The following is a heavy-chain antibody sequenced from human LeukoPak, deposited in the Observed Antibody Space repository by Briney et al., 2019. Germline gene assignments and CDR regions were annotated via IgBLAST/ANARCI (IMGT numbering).Heavy chain of an antibody. V-gene: IGHV3-33*01. CDR2: IWYDGSNK. D-gene: IGHD3-10*01. J-gene: IGHJ4*02. Sequence: QAGGSLRLSCAASGFTFSSYGMHWVRQAPGKGLEWVAVIWYDGSNKYYADSVKGRFTISRDNSKNTLYPQMNSQRAEDTAVYYCARGPMGVRGALNYWGQGTLVTVSS. CDR3: ARGPMGVRGALNY. CDR1: GFTFSSYG.